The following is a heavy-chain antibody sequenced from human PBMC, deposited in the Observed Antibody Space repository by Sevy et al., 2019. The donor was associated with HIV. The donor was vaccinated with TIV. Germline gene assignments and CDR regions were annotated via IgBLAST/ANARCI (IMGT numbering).Heavy chain of an antibody. CDR1: GFTFSTYG. CDR2: IWFDGSHK. D-gene: IGHD6-19*01. Sequence: GGSLRLSCAASGFTFSTYGMHWVRQAPGKGLEWVAVIWFDGSHKYYTDSVKGRFTISRDNSKNTLYLQMNSLRVDDTAVYYCAKEEAVAGTIDYWGQGTPVTVSS. J-gene: IGHJ4*02. CDR3: AKEEAVAGTIDY. V-gene: IGHV3-33*06.